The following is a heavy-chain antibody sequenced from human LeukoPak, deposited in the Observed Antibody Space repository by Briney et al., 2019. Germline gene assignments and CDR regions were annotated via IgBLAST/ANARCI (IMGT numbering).Heavy chain of an antibody. CDR2: IYYRVTS. V-gene: IGHV4-59*01. CDR1: GDSIGTYY. J-gene: IGHJ4*02. D-gene: IGHD3-10*01. Sequence: SETLSLTCTVSGDSIGTYYWSWIRQPPGKGLEWIGYIYYRVTSDYNPSLKSRVTMSVDMSTRQISLKLSSVTAADTAVYYCARAVGGDGSGSLWGPGTLVTVSS. CDR3: ARAVGGDGSGSL.